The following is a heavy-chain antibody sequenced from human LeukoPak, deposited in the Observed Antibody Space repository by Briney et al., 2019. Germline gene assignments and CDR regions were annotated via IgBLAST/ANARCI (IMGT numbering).Heavy chain of an antibody. CDR1: GGSFSGYY. CDR3: ARGQGTVTTH. CDR2: INHSGNA. D-gene: IGHD4-17*01. J-gene: IGHJ3*01. Sequence: SETLSLTCAVSGGSFSGYYWTWIRQPPGKGLEWIGEINHSGNANYNPSLKSRVTISLDMSENHFSLKLTSVTAADTAVYYCARGQGTVTTHWGQGTMVTVSS. V-gene: IGHV4-34*01.